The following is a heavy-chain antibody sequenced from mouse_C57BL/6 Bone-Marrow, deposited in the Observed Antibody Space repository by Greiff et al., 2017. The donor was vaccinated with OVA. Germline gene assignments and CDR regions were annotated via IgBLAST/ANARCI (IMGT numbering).Heavy chain of an antibody. J-gene: IGHJ2*01. CDR2: INPSSGYP. CDR1: GYTFTSYW. V-gene: IGHV1-7*01. D-gene: IGHD2-4*01. CDR3: ARWGLRRGYFDY. Sequence: QVHVKQSGAELAKPGASVKLSCKASGYTFTSYWMHWVKQRPGQGLEWIGYINPSSGYPKSNQKFKDKATLTADKSSSTAYMQLSSLTYDDSAVYDCARWGLRRGYFDYWGQGTTLTVSS.